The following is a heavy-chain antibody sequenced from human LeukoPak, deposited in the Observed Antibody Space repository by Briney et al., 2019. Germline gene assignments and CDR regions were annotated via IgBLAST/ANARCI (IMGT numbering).Heavy chain of an antibody. CDR3: ARERIDYGDHYFDY. Sequence: SETLSLTCTVSGGSISSYYWSWIRQPAGKGLEWIGRIYTSGSTNYNPSLKSRVTMSVDTSKNQFSLKLSSVTAADTAVYYCARERIDYGDHYFDYWGQGTLVTVSS. D-gene: IGHD4-17*01. V-gene: IGHV4-4*07. J-gene: IGHJ4*02. CDR2: IYTSGST. CDR1: GGSISSYY.